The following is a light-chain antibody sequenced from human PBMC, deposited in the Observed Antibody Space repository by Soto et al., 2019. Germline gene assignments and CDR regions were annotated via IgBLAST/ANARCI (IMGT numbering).Light chain of an antibody. CDR3: QHYNNWPPYP. CDR1: QSVSSN. Sequence: EIVTTQSPATLSVSPGERATLSCRASQSVSSNLAWYQQKPGQAPRLLIYGASTRATVIPARFSGSGSGTEFTLTISSLQSEDFAVYYCQHYNNWPPYPFGQGTKLEIK. J-gene: IGKJ2*01. V-gene: IGKV3-15*01. CDR2: GAS.